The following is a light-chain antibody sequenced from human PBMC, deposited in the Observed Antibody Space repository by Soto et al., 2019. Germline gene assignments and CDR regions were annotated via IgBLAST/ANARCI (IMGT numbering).Light chain of an antibody. V-gene: IGKV3-20*01. CDR3: QQYGRIPLT. Sequence: EIVLTQSPGTLSFSPGERASLSCRASQSVSRNYVAWYQLRSGQPPRLLIYDSSTRATGIPDRFSGSGSGAVFTLTISRLEPGDFAVYFCQQYGRIPLTFGGGSRVEIK. J-gene: IGKJ4*01. CDR2: DSS. CDR1: QSVSRNY.